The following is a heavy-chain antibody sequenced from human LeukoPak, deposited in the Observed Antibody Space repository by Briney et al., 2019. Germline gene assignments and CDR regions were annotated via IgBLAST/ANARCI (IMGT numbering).Heavy chain of an antibody. D-gene: IGHD5-18*01. Sequence: RSQTLSLTCAISGDSVSSNSAAWNWIRQSPSRGLEWLGRTYYRSEWHNDYAVSVKSRIIISPDTSKNQFSLQLKSVTPEDTAVYYCARDLAGFGGYSYGMVDYWGQGTLATVSS. CDR3: ARDLAGFGGYSYGMVDY. CDR2: TYYRSEWHN. CDR1: GDSVSSNSAA. J-gene: IGHJ4*02. V-gene: IGHV6-1*01.